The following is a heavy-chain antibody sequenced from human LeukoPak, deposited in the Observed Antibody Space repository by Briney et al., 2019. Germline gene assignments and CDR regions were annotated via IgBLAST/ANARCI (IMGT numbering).Heavy chain of an antibody. V-gene: IGHV4-30-4*01. D-gene: IGHD3-10*01. J-gene: IGHJ5*02. CDR2: IYYSGST. CDR3: AREYITYYYGSGSYYSTNNWFDP. Sequence: SQTLSLTCTVSGGSISSGDYYWGWIRQPPGKGLEWVGYIYYSGSTYYNPFLKSRVTISVDTSKTQSSLKMSSVSAADTAVYYCAREYITYYYGSGSYYSTNNWFDPWGQGTLVTVSS. CDR1: GGSISSGDYY.